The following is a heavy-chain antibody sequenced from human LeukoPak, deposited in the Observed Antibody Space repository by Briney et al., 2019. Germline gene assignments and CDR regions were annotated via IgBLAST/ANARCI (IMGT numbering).Heavy chain of an antibody. Sequence: ASVKVSCKASGYTFTGYYMHWVRQAPGQGLEWMGWINPSGGTNYPQKFQGGVAITRDTSITTAYMDLSRLTSDDTAVYYCARDRYGDGFAHFDYWGQGALVTVSS. CDR3: ARDRYGDGFAHFDY. CDR1: GYTFTGYY. J-gene: IGHJ4*02. CDR2: INPSGGT. V-gene: IGHV1-2*02. D-gene: IGHD5-24*01.